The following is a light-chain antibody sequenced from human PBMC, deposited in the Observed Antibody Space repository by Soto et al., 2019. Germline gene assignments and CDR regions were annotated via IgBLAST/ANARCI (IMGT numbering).Light chain of an antibody. CDR3: QSYDSSLSGSV. V-gene: IGLV1-40*01. CDR2: GNS. CDR1: SSNIGAGYD. J-gene: IGLJ2*01. Sequence: QSVLTQPPSGSGAPGQRVTISCTGSSSNIGAGYDVHWYQQLPGTAPKLLIYGNSNRPSGVPDRFSGSKSGTSASLAITGLQAEDEAGYYCQSYDSSLSGSVFGGGTKVTVL.